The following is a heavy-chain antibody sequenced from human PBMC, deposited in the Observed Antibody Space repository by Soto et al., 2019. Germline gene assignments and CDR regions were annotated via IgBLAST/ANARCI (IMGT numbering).Heavy chain of an antibody. D-gene: IGHD3-16*01. J-gene: IGHJ1*01. Sequence: QVQLVQSGAEVKKPESSVKVSCKASGGTFSSYAISWVRQAPGQGLEWMGGIIPIFGTANYAQKFQGRVTITAYEYTSTAYMELSSLGSEYTAVYYCAREVSGGRYFQHWGQGTLVTVSS. CDR1: GGTFSSYA. CDR3: AREVSGGRYFQH. V-gene: IGHV1-69*12. CDR2: IIPIFGTA.